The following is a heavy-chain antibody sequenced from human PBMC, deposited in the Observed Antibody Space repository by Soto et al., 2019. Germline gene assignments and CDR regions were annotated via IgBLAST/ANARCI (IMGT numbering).Heavy chain of an antibody. Sequence: ASGPTLVNPTQTLTLTCTFSGFSLSTSGVGVGWIRQPPGKALEWLALIYWDDDKRYSPSLKSRLTITKDTSKNQVVLTMTNMDPVDTATYYCAHRSSKPGIAVVVSGGYFDYWGQGTLVTVSS. J-gene: IGHJ4*02. V-gene: IGHV2-5*02. D-gene: IGHD6-19*01. CDR3: AHRSSKPGIAVVVSGGYFDY. CDR2: IYWDDDK. CDR1: GFSLSTSGVG.